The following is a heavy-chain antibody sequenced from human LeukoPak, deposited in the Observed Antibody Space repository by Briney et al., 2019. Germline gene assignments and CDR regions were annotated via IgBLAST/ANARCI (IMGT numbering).Heavy chain of an antibody. Sequence: SETLSLTCTVSGGSISSYYWSWIRQPPGKGLEWIGYIYYSGSTNYNPSLKSRVTISVDMSKNQFSLKLSSVTAADTAVYYCARVDYVWGSYRHSGAFVIWGQGTMVTVSS. CDR1: GGSISSYY. CDR2: IYYSGST. D-gene: IGHD3-16*02. V-gene: IGHV4-59*01. CDR3: ARVDYVWGSYRHSGAFVI. J-gene: IGHJ3*02.